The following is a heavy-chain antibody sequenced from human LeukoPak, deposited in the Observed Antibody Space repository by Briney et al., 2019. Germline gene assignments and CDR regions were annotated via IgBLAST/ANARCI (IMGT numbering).Heavy chain of an antibody. CDR2: IYHTGST. Sequence: SETLSLTWTVSGDSISSGDYYWSWIRQPPGKGLEWIAYIYHTGSTYYNPSLRSRVIISVDTSKNQFSLKLSSMTAADMAVYYCARVDGPFDIWGQGTMVTVSS. CDR3: ARVDGPFDI. J-gene: IGHJ3*02. V-gene: IGHV4-30-4*08. D-gene: IGHD5-24*01. CDR1: GDSISSGDYY.